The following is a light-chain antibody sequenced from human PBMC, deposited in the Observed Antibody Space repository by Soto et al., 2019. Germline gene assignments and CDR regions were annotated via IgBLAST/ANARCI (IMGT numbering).Light chain of an antibody. J-gene: IGKJ1*01. CDR2: GAS. V-gene: IGKV3-15*01. CDR1: QSVSSN. Sequence: EIKMPQSPATVTVSSGESATISCXXSQSVSSNLAWYQQKPGQAPRLXXYGASTRATGIPARFGGSGSGTEFTLTISSLQSEDFAVYYCQQYNNWPPWTFGQGTKVDI. CDR3: QQYNNWPPWT.